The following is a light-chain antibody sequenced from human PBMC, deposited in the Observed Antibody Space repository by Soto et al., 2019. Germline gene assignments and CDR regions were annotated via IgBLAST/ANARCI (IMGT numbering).Light chain of an antibody. CDR1: SSNIGAGYG. CDR2: NYV. J-gene: IGLJ2*01. CDR3: SSYTSMNTVL. Sequence: QSVLTQPPSVSGAPGQRVTISCAGTSSNIGAGYGVHWYQQLPGRAPKLLIHNYVNRPSGVPDRFSGSKSGTSASLAITGLQGEDEGDYYCSSYTSMNTVLFGGGTKLTVL. V-gene: IGLV1-40*01.